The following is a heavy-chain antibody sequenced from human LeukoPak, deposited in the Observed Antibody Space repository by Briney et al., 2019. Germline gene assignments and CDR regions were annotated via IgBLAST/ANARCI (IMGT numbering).Heavy chain of an antibody. J-gene: IGHJ4*02. D-gene: IGHD3-10*01. CDR3: AKYAVRGVITYLIY. V-gene: IGHV3-23*01. CDR2: ISGSGGST. CDR1: GFTFSSYA. Sequence: GGSLRLSCAASGFTFSSYAMSWVRQAPGKGLEWVSAISGSGGSTYYADSVKGRFTISRDKSKNTLYLHMNSLRAEDTAVYYCAKYAVRGVITYLIYWGQGTLVTVSS.